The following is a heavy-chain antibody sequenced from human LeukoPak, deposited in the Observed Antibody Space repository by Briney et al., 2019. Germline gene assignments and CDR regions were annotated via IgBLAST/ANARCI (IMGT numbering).Heavy chain of an antibody. Sequence: SETLSLTCTVSGGYTGSHYWSWIRQPAGKGLEWIGRVSPSGTTHYNPSFGSRVTMSVDTSKNYFSLRLTAVTAADTAVYYCARRLEIATAMDYWGQGILVTVSS. D-gene: IGHD2-2*01. CDR3: ARRLEIATAMDY. V-gene: IGHV4-4*07. J-gene: IGHJ4*02. CDR1: GGYTGSHY. CDR2: VSPSGTT.